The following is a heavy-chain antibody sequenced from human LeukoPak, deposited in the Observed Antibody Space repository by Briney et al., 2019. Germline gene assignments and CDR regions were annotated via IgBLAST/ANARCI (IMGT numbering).Heavy chain of an antibody. D-gene: IGHD6-19*01. V-gene: IGHV3-7*01. CDR3: ARRGPGWSGGALDI. CDR1: GLTFSSCW. Sequence: GGSLTLSCTASGLTFSSCWMRWARLAPGKGLGWVANSKQDRSEKYSVASVKGRFTLSRDNAQNSLYLQMNSLRAEDTAVYYCARRGPGWSGGALDIWGQGTMVTVSS. CDR2: SKQDRSEK. J-gene: IGHJ3*02.